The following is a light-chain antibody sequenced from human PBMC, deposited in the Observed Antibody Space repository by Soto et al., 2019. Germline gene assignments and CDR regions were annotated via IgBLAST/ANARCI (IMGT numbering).Light chain of an antibody. CDR2: DAS. J-gene: IGKJ4*01. Sequence: EIVLTQSPATLSLSPGERATLSCRASQSVRSYLAWYQQKPGQAPRLLIYDASNRATGIPARFSGSGSGTDFTLTISSPEPEDFAVYYCQQRSNWLTFGGGTKVEIK. CDR1: QSVRSY. V-gene: IGKV3-11*01. CDR3: QQRSNWLT.